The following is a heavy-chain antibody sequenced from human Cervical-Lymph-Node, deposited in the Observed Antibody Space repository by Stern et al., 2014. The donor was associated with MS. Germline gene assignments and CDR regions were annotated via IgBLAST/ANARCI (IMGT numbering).Heavy chain of an antibody. D-gene: IGHD1-14*01. CDR3: SEIDF. Sequence: QVQLVESGDEMKKPGSSVRVSCKTSGGNFSTFAVSWVRQSPGQGLEWMGGIIPFSGASDYTENFRGRVTITADSSTSTVYMEVRSLRSVCTVTSAASEIDFWGRGTLVVVSS. J-gene: IGHJ4*02. V-gene: IGHV1-69*01. CDR2: IIPFSGAS. CDR1: GGNFSTFA.